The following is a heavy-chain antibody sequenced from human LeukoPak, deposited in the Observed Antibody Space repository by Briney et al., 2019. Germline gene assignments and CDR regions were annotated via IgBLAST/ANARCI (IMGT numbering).Heavy chain of an antibody. CDR3: ARDFTGDDYYYYYYMDV. Sequence: WASVKVSCKASGYTFTSYAMNWVRQAPGQGLEWMGWISAYNGNTNYAQKLQGRVTMTTDTSTNTAYMELRSLRSDDTAVYYCARDFTGDDYYYYYYMDVWGKGTTVTVSS. CDR2: ISAYNGNT. V-gene: IGHV1-18*01. CDR1: GYTFTSYA. J-gene: IGHJ6*03. D-gene: IGHD2-21*02.